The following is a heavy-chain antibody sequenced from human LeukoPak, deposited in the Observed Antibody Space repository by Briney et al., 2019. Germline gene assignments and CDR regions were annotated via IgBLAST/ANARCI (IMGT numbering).Heavy chain of an antibody. CDR3: VSVMGYCSDGSCYPRGVGYYYMDV. V-gene: IGHV3-20*04. D-gene: IGHD2-15*01. J-gene: IGHJ6*03. CDR2: INRSSGDT. Sequence: GGSLRLSCAASGFRFDDYGMSWVRQRPGKGLEWVSGINRSSGDTGYADSVKGRFTISRDNAKNSLYLQMNSLRAEDTALYYCVSVMGYCSDGSCYPRGVGYYYMDVWGKGTTVTIS. CDR1: GFRFDDYG.